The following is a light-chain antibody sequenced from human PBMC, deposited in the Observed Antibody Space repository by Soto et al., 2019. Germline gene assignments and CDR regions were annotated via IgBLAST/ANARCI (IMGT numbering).Light chain of an antibody. CDR1: QSISSR. CDR3: QQYTSYYSIT. Sequence: DIPMTQSPSTLSASVGDRVTITCRASQSISSRLACCQQKPGKDPKVLIYDASNLESGVPSRFSGSGSGPEFTLTISSLQPDDFATYYGQQYTSYYSITFGQGTRLQIK. J-gene: IGKJ5*01. V-gene: IGKV1-5*01. CDR2: DAS.